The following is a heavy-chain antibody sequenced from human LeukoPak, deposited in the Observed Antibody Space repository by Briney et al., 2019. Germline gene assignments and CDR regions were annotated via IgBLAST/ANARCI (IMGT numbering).Heavy chain of an antibody. J-gene: IGHJ4*02. CDR1: GFTFSSYG. CDR3: AKDSQHLAIYYFDY. CDR2: IWYDGSNK. V-gene: IGHV3-33*06. D-gene: IGHD6-13*01. Sequence: GRSLRLSCAASGFTFSSYGMHWVRQAPGKGLEWVAVIWYDGSNKYYADSVKGRFTISRDNSKNTLYLQMNSLRAEDTAFYYCAKDSQHLAIYYFDYWGQGSLVTVSS.